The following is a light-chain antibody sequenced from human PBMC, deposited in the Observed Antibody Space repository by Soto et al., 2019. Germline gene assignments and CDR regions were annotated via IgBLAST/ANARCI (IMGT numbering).Light chain of an antibody. CDR3: QQYHDWPLT. CDR2: DVS. V-gene: IGKV3D-15*01. J-gene: IGKJ4*01. Sequence: EIVITQSPATLSVSPGERATLSCRASQSVSSNFAWYQQRPAQAPRLLIYDVSTWATGVPTRFSGSGSGTEFTLTISSLQSEDFAVYYCQQYHDWPLTFGGGTRVEIK. CDR1: QSVSSN.